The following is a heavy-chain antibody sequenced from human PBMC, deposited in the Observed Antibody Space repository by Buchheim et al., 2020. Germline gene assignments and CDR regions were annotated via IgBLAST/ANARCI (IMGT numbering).Heavy chain of an antibody. CDR1: GFTFSSYA. D-gene: IGHD3-3*01. CDR3: AKDYDFWSGYYSLLFDY. V-gene: IGHV3-23*01. J-gene: IGHJ4*02. CDR2: ISGSGGST. Sequence: EVQLLESGGGLVQPGGSLRLSCAASGFTFSSYAMSWVRQAPGKGLEWVSAISGSGGSTYYADSVKGRFTTSRDNSKNTLYLQMNSLRAEDTAVYYCAKDYDFWSGYYSLLFDYWGQGTL.